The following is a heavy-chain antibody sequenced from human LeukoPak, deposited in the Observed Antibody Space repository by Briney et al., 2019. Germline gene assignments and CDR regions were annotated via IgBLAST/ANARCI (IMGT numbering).Heavy chain of an antibody. CDR2: INPNSGGT. CDR1: GYTFTGYY. D-gene: IGHD3-22*01. J-gene: IGHJ1*01. V-gene: IGHV1-2*02. CDR3: ARGIYDSSDFEYFQH. Sequence: EASVKVSCKASGYTFTGYYMHWVRQAPGQGLEWMGWINPNSGGTNYAQKFQGRVTMTRDTSISTAYMVLSRLRSDDTAVYYCARGIYDSSDFEYFQHWGQGTLVTVSP.